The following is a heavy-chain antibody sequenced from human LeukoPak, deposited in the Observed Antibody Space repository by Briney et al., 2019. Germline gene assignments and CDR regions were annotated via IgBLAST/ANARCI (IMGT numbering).Heavy chain of an antibody. J-gene: IGHJ4*02. CDR2: IIPIFGTA. V-gene: IGHV1-69*05. Sequence: SVKVSCKASGGTFSSYAISWVRQAPGQGLEWMGRIIPIFGTANYAQKFQGRVTITTDESTSTVYMELSSLRSEDTAVYYCARVSSAYSETSYWGQGTLVTVSS. D-gene: IGHD3-22*01. CDR1: GGTFSSYA. CDR3: ARVSSAYSETSY.